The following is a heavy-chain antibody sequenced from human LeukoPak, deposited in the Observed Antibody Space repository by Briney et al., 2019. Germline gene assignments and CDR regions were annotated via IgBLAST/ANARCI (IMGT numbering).Heavy chain of an antibody. D-gene: IGHD5-18*01. J-gene: IGHJ4*02. CDR2: IYYSGST. Sequence: SETLSLTCTVSGGSISSYYWSWIRQPPGKGLEWIGYIYYSGSTNYNPSLKSRVTISVDTSKNQFSLKLSSVTAADTAVYYCAGDTDGTATFDYWGQGTLVTVSS. CDR1: GGSISSYY. CDR3: AGDTDGTATFDY. V-gene: IGHV4-59*01.